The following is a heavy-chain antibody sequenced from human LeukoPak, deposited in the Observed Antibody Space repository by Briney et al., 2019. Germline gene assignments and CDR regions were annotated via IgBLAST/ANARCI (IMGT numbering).Heavy chain of an antibody. J-gene: IGHJ4*02. CDR3: ARDQPPYCSSTSCYGEPLDY. Sequence: ASVTVSCKASGGTFSSYAISWVRQAPGQGLEWMGGVIPIFGTANYAQKFQGRVTITADESTSTAYMELSSLRSEDTAVYYCARDQPPYCSSTSCYGEPLDYWGQGTLVTVSS. D-gene: IGHD2-2*01. V-gene: IGHV1-69*13. CDR2: VIPIFGTA. CDR1: GGTFSSYA.